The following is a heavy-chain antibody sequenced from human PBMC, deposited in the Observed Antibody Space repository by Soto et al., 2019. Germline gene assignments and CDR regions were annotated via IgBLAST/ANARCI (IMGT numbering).Heavy chain of an antibody. CDR1: GDSFNAYY. D-gene: IGHD5-12*01. CDR3: ARESGGATATLDYYYFYMDV. J-gene: IGHJ6*03. CDR2: INPNGGAT. V-gene: IGHV1-2*02. Sequence: QVQLVQSGAEVRMPGASVKVSCKTSGDSFNAYYLHWVRQAPGQGLEWLGWINPNGGATKYAQKFRGRVAMTRDTSIRTAYMELTSLRSDDTAIYFCARESGGATATLDYYYFYMDVWGQGTTVTVSS.